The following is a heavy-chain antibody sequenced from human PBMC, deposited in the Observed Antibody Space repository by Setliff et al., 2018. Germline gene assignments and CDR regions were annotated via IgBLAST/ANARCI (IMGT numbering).Heavy chain of an antibody. V-gene: IGHV5-51*01. D-gene: IGHD6-19*01. Sequence: PGESLKISCKGSGYSFTSYWIGWVRQMPGKGLEWMGIIYPGDSDTRYSPSFQGQVTISADKSISTAYLQWSSLKASDTAMYYCARHGAVAGNSMGPHDAFDSWGQGTMVTVSS. CDR3: ARHGAVAGNSMGPHDAFDS. J-gene: IGHJ3*02. CDR1: GYSFTSYW. CDR2: IYPGDSDT.